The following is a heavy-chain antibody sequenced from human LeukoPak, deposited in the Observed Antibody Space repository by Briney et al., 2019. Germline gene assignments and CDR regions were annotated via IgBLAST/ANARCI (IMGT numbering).Heavy chain of an antibody. J-gene: IGHJ6*03. CDR3: ARVNGYSGYDYYYYMDV. CDR1: GYTFNNYG. CDR2: ISTYNGNT. Sequence: GASVKVSCKASGYTFNNYGITWVRQAPGQGLEWMGWISTYNGNTNYAHKLQGRVTMTTDTSTSTAYMELRSLRSYDTAVYYCARVNGYSGYDYYYYMDVWGKGTTVTVSS. V-gene: IGHV1-18*01. D-gene: IGHD5-12*01.